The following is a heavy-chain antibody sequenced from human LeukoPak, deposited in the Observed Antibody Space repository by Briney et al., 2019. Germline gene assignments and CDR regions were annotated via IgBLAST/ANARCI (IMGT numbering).Heavy chain of an antibody. CDR2: ISYDGSNK. J-gene: IGHJ6*02. CDR1: GFTFSSYG. CDR3: AKDSGSYYYGVDV. Sequence: GGSLRLSCAASGFTFSSYGMHWVRQAPGKGLEWVTVISYDGSNKYYADSVKGRFTISRDNSKNTLYLQMNTLRAEDTAVYYCAKDSGSYYYGVDVWGQGTMVTVSS. V-gene: IGHV3-30*18. D-gene: IGHD1-26*01.